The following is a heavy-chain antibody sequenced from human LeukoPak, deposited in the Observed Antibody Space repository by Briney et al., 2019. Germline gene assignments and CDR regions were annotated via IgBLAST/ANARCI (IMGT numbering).Heavy chain of an antibody. J-gene: IGHJ3*02. Sequence: GESLEISCKGSGYSFTSYWIGWVRPLPGKGLEWMGIIYPGDSDTRYSPSFQGQVTISADKSISTAYLQWSSLKASDTAMYYCARSPLYCSSTSCYPNAFDIWGQGTMVTVSS. D-gene: IGHD2-2*01. CDR1: GYSFTSYW. CDR3: ARSPLYCSSTSCYPNAFDI. CDR2: IYPGDSDT. V-gene: IGHV5-51*01.